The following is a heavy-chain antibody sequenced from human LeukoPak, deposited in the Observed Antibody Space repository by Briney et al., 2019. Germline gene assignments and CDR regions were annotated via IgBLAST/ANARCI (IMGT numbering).Heavy chain of an antibody. CDR3: AKVNPQLVNFNGMDV. Sequence: GGSLRLSCAASGFTFSSYATSWVRQAPGKGLEWVSAIRGSGGSTYYADSVKGRFTISRDNSKDTLYLQMNSLRAEDTAVYYCAKVNPQLVNFNGMDVWGQGTTVTVSS. CDR1: GFTFSSYA. CDR2: IRGSGGST. D-gene: IGHD6-13*01. J-gene: IGHJ6*02. V-gene: IGHV3-23*01.